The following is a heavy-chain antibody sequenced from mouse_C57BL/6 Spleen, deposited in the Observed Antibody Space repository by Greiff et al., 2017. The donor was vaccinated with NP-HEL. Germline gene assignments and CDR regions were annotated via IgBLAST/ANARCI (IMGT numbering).Heavy chain of an antibody. Sequence: VQLQQPGAELVMPGASVKLSCKASGYTFTSYWMHWVKQRPGQGLEWIGEIDPSDSYTNYNQKFKGKSTLTVDKSSSTAYMQLSSLTSEDSAVYYCARRGSSCFDYWGQGTTLTVSS. CDR1: GYTFTSYW. D-gene: IGHD1-1*01. V-gene: IGHV1-69*01. CDR3: ARRGSSCFDY. CDR2: IDPSDSYT. J-gene: IGHJ2*01.